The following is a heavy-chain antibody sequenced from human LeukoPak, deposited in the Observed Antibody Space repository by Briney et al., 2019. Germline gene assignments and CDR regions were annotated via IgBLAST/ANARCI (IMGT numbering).Heavy chain of an antibody. J-gene: IGHJ5*02. Sequence: GASVKVSCKASGYTFTGYYMHWVRQAPGQGLEWMGWINPNSGGTNYAQKFQGRATMTRDTSISTAYMELSRLRSDDTAVYYCAASKTIKRYCTNGVCYPNWFDPWGQGTLVTVSS. D-gene: IGHD2-8*01. CDR1: GYTFTGYY. CDR2: INPNSGGT. V-gene: IGHV1-2*02. CDR3: AASKTIKRYCTNGVCYPNWFDP.